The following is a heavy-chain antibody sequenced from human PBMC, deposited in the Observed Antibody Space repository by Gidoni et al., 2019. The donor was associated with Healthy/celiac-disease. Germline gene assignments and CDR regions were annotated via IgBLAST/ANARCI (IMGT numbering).Heavy chain of an antibody. D-gene: IGHD3-10*01. CDR1: GFTFSSYS. V-gene: IGHV3-48*02. J-gene: IGHJ6*02. Sequence: EVQLVESGGGLVQPGGSLRLSCAASGFTFSSYSMNWVRQAPGKGLEWVSYISSSSSTIYYADSVKGRFTISRDNAKNSLYLQMNSLRDEDTAVYYCARDRNTMVRGASRVYGMDVWGQGTTVTVSS. CDR2: ISSSSSTI. CDR3: ARDRNTMVRGASRVYGMDV.